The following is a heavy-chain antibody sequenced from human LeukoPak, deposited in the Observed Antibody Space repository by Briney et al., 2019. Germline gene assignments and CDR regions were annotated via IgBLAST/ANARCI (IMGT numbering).Heavy chain of an antibody. CDR1: GFTFSSYA. J-gene: IGHJ4*02. CDR3: TRDSARRDGNNFDY. V-gene: IGHV3-30*04. CDR2: ISYDGSTK. Sequence: GGSLRLSCAASGFTFSSYAMHWVRQAPGKGLEWVALISYDGSTKYYGDSVKGRFTISRDNSKNTLFLQMNSLRTEDTAVYYCTRDSARRDGNNFDYWGQGTLVTVSS. D-gene: IGHD5-24*01.